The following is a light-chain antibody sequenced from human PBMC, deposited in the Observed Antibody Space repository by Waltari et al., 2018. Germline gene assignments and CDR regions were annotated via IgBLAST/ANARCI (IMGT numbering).Light chain of an antibody. Sequence: IQLTQSPSSLSASVGDRITITCRASQGISSALAWYQQKPGIAPQLLIYDASSLEGGVPSRFSGSGSGTDFTLTISSLQPEDFATYYCQQFKNYPPLTFGGGTKVEIK. J-gene: IGKJ4*01. V-gene: IGKV1D-13*01. CDR3: QQFKNYPPLT. CDR1: QGISSA. CDR2: DAS.